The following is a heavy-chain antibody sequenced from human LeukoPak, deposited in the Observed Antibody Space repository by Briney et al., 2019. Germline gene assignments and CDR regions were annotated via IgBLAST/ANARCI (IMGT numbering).Heavy chain of an antibody. V-gene: IGHV3-15*01. Sequence: GGSLRLSCAAXGXXFXXAWMXXXRXAPGXGLEWVGRIKGKRDGETTXXAAPVKGGFSISRDDSKNTLYLQMNSLETEDTAVYXXTAGIWFGTLWGLAWGQGTLVTVSS. D-gene: IGHD3-10*01. CDR1: GXXFXXAW. J-gene: IGHJ4*02. CDR2: IKGKRDGETT. CDR3: TAGIWFGTLWGLA.